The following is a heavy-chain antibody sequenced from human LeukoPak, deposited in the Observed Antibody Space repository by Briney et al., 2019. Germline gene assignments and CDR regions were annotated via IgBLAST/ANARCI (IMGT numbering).Heavy chain of an antibody. CDR1: GFTFSSYA. Sequence: GGSLRLSCAASGFTFSSYAMHWVRQAPGKGLEWVAVISYDGSNKYYADSVKGRFTISRDNSKNTLYLQMNSPRAEDTAVYYCAREIESMDVWGQGTTVTVSS. V-gene: IGHV3-30-3*01. CDR3: AREIESMDV. J-gene: IGHJ6*02. CDR2: ISYDGSNK.